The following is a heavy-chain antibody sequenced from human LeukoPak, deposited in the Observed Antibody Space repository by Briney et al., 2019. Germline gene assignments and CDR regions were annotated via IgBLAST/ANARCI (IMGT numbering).Heavy chain of an antibody. J-gene: IGHJ4*02. D-gene: IGHD2-8*01. CDR3: ARGLPLGYCTYGVCYPPKHFDF. CDR1: GYTFTNYG. Sequence: ASVKVSCKASGYTFTNYGIHWVRQAPGQGLEWMGWISAYNGHTNSAQKFQARVTITRDTSITTAYMELSSLTSDDTAVYFCARGLPLGYCTYGVCYPPKHFDFWGQGTLVTVSS. CDR2: ISAYNGHT. V-gene: IGHV1-18*01.